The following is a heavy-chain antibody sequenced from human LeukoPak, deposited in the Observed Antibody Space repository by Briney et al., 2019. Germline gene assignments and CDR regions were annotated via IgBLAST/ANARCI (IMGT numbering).Heavy chain of an antibody. Sequence: ASVKVSCKASGYSFTSNYIHWVRQAPGQGLEWMGMIYPRDGSTSYAQKFQGRVTVTRDTSTSTVHMELSGLRSEDTAVYYCARDLGMAVTGTIDYWGQGTPVTVSS. CDR1: GYSFTSNY. D-gene: IGHD6-19*01. J-gene: IGHJ4*02. V-gene: IGHV1-46*01. CDR2: IYPRDGST. CDR3: ARDLGMAVTGTIDY.